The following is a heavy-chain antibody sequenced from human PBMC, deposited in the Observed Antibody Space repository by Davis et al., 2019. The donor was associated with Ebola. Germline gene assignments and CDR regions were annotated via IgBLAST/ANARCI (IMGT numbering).Heavy chain of an antibody. V-gene: IGHV3-30*02. Sequence: GESLKISCAASGFTFSSYGMHWVRQAPGKGLEWVAFIRYDGKNEYYADSVKGRFTISRDNSKNTLYLQMNSLKTEDTAVYYCIRVTRWLLKSTNPAFDIWGQGTMVTVSS. CDR3: IRVTRWLLKSTNPAFDI. CDR1: GFTFSSYG. J-gene: IGHJ3*02. CDR2: IRYDGKNE. D-gene: IGHD5-24*01.